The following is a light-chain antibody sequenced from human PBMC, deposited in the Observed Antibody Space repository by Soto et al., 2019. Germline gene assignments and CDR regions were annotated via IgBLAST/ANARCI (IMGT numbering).Light chain of an antibody. V-gene: IGLV2-8*01. CDR3: CAHADDNPDV. CDR2: EVS. Sequence: QSALTQPPSASGSLGQSVTISCTGTSDDVGGYNYVSWYQQHPGKAPKIMIYEVSKRPSGVPDRFYGSKSGNTASLTVSGLQAEDEAAYYCCAHADDNPDVFATGTKLTVL. CDR1: SDDVGGYNY. J-gene: IGLJ1*01.